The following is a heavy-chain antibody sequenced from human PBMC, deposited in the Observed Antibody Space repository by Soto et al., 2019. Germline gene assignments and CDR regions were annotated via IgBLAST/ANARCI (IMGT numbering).Heavy chain of an antibody. CDR3: ARDLGYDILTGYDTPGFLDY. CDR2: IIPILGIA. J-gene: IGHJ4*02. Sequence: GASVKVSCEASGGTFSSYTISWVRQAPGQGLEWMGRIIPILGIANYAQKFQGRVTITADKSTSTAYMELSSLRSEDTAVYYCARDLGYDILTGYDTPGFLDYWGQGTLVTVSS. V-gene: IGHV1-69*04. CDR1: GGTFSSYT. D-gene: IGHD3-9*01.